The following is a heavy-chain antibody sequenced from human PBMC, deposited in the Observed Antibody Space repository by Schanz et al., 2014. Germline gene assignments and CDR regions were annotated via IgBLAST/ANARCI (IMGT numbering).Heavy chain of an antibody. J-gene: IGHJ4*02. V-gene: IGHV4-4*02. Sequence: QVQLQESGPGLLKPSGTLSLTCAVSGASISSNNWWTWVRQSPGKGLDWIGEIFHTGSTKYNPSLKSRVTVPVDKPKNQFSLKLNSVTAADTAVYYCARDERDLPRSLFVFWGQGTLVTVSS. CDR2: IFHTGST. CDR3: ARDERDLPRSLFVF. D-gene: IGHD2-2*01. CDR1: GASISSNNW.